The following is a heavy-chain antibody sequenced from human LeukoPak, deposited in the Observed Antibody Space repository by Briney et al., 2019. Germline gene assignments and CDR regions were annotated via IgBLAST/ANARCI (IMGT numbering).Heavy chain of an antibody. V-gene: IGHV3-7*03. D-gene: IGHD1-26*01. Sequence: GGSLRLSCAASGFTFSSYWMNWARQAPGKGLEWVASINHNGNVNYYVDSVKGRFTISRDNAKNSLYLQMNSLRAEDTALYYCAKKVVVGATSPYSDFQDWGQGTLVTVSS. CDR3: AKKVVVGATSPYSDFQD. CDR1: GFTFSSYW. CDR2: INHNGNVN. J-gene: IGHJ1*01.